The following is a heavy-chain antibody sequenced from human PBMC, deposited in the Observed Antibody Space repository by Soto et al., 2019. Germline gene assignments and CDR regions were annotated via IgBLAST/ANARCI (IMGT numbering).Heavy chain of an antibody. CDR3: ARRGDILTGPHYYYYYYMDV. CDR1: GFTFSSYG. D-gene: IGHD3-9*01. V-gene: IGHV3-33*01. J-gene: IGHJ6*03. CDR2: IWYDGSNK. Sequence: PGGSLRLSCAASGFTFSSYGMHWVRQAPGKGLEWVAVIWYDGSNKYYADSVKGRFTISRDNSKNTLYLQMNSLRAEDTAVYYCARRGDILTGPHYYYYYYMDVWGKGTAVTVSS.